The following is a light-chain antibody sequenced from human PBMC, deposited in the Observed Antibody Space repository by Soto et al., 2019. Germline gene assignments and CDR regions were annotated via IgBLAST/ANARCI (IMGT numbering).Light chain of an antibody. J-gene: IGKJ1*01. CDR2: GAS. CDR3: QQYNYWWT. CDR1: QSVSSD. V-gene: IGKV3-15*01. Sequence: EIVLTQSPGTLSLSPGERATLSCRASQSVSSDLAWYQQKPGQAPRLLIYGASTRATAIPARVSGSGSGTEFTLTISSLQSEDFAVYYCQQYNYWWTFGQGTKVEIK.